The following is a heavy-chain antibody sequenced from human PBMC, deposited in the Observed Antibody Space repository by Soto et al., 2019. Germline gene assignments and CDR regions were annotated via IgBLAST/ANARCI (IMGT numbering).Heavy chain of an antibody. D-gene: IGHD6-13*01. CDR2: MTGSGGGT. CDR3: AKFGEKQPKQQPWARASTRIYYFDY. J-gene: IGHJ4*02. Sequence: GGSLRLSCAASGFTFSSYAMNWVRQAPGKGLEWVSAMTGSGGGTFYADSVKGRLTISRDNSKNTPYLQMNTLGVEDTAVYYCAKFGEKQPKQQPWARASTRIYYFDYWGQGTLVTVSS. V-gene: IGHV3-23*01. CDR1: GFTFSSYA.